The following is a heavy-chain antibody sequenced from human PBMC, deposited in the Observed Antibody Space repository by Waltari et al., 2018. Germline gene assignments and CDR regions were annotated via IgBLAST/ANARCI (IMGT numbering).Heavy chain of an antibody. CDR2: NYTRGST. CDR1: GGSISSYY. CDR3: AGYSGYDYGGSYYFDY. V-gene: IGHV4-4*09. J-gene: IGHJ4*02. D-gene: IGHD5-12*01. Sequence: QVQLQESGPGLVKPSEPLSLTCTVSGGSISSYYWSCIRQPPGKGLEWIGYNYTRGSTNSNPTLKIRVTISVDTAKNQFSLKLSSVTAADTAVYYCAGYSGYDYGGSYYFDYWGQGTLVTVSS.